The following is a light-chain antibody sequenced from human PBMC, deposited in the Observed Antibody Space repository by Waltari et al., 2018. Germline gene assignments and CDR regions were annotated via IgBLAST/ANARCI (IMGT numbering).Light chain of an antibody. Sequence: DTQMSQSPSSLSASVGDRVTITCRASKDIRIYLNWYQQRPGKSPNLLIYYGKNLASGAPSRFSGSGSGTEFTLTISSLQPEDFATYYCQQGNSYPYNFGQGTKVEI. CDR3: QQGNSYPYN. J-gene: IGKJ2*01. CDR2: YGK. V-gene: IGKV1-17*01. CDR1: KDIRIY.